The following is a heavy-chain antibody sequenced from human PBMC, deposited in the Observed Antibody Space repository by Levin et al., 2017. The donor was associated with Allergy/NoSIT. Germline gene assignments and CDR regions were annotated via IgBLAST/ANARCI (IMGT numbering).Heavy chain of an antibody. CDR2: ISISSSHI. J-gene: IGHJ6*03. D-gene: IGHD5-24*01. CDR3: ARASTDGPYYYYMDV. CDR1: GFTFSTYS. V-gene: IGHV3-48*02. Sequence: GGSLRLSCAASGFTFSTYSMNWVRQAPGQGLEWISYISISSSHIYYADSVKGRFTISRDNAKKSLYLQMNSLRDEDTAVYYCARASTDGPYYYYMDVWGKGTTVTVSS.